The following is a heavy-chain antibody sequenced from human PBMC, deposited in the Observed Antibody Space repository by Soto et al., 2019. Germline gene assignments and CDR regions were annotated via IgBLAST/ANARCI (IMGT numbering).Heavy chain of an antibody. J-gene: IGHJ4*02. CDR3: ARIFWSGGNGYPYTFAY. CDR2: IYNGGST. D-gene: IGHD2-15*01. Sequence: HGGALILSCASSCFSISSNYMRLGREAPRKGLEWGSVIYNGGSTYYADSVKGRFTISRDNSKNTLYLQVNSLRAEDTAVYYWARIFWSGGNGYPYTFAYWGQGALVTVPS. V-gene: IGHV3-53*01. CDR1: CFSISSNY.